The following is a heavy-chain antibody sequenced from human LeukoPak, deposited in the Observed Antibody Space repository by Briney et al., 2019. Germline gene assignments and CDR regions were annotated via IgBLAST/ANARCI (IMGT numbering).Heavy chain of an antibody. Sequence: ASVKVSCKASGYTFTGYYIHWVRQAPGQGLEWMGWIIPNSGATNYLQKFQGRVTMTRDTSISTAYMELSSLRSDDSAFYYCARGSYSIPLDYWGQGTLVTVSS. CDR3: ARGSYSIPLDY. CDR2: IIPNSGAT. V-gene: IGHV1-2*02. CDR1: GYTFTGYY. D-gene: IGHD6-13*01. J-gene: IGHJ4*02.